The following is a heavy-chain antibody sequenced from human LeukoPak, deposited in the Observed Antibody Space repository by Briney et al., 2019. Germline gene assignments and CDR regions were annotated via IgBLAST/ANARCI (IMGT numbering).Heavy chain of an antibody. V-gene: IGHV3-49*04. CDR3: TRDRRGYHYFDY. CDR2: IRIKAYGETT. J-gene: IGHJ4*02. D-gene: IGHD1-1*01. CDR1: GFTFSTYV. Sequence: GRSLRLSCAVSGFTFSTYVIHWVRQAPGKGLEWVGFIRIKAYGETTEYAASVKGRFTISRDDSKSIAYLQMNSLKIEDTAVYYCTRDRRGYHYFDYWGQGTLVTVSS.